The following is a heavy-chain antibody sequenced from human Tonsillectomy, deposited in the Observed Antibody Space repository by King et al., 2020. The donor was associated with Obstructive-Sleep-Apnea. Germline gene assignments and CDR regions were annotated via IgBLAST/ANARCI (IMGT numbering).Heavy chain of an antibody. D-gene: IGHD3-10*01. Sequence: QLQESGPELVKPSETLSLTCTVSGGSISSYYWSWIRQPPGKGLEWIVYIYYSGSTTYYHSLKCGVTISVDTAKNQFSLKLSSVTAADTAVYYCASTYGSGSYYSDYYYYYGMDVWGQGTTVTVSS. CDR1: GGSISSYY. CDR2: IYYSGST. V-gene: IGHV4-59*01. CDR3: ASTYGSGSYYSDYYYYYGMDV. J-gene: IGHJ6*02.